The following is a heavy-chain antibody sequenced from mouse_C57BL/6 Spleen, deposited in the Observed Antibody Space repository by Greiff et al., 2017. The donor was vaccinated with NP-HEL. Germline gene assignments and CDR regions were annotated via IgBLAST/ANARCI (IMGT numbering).Heavy chain of an antibody. V-gene: IGHV1-19*01. J-gene: IGHJ2*01. D-gene: IGHD1-1*01. CDR1: GYTFTDYY. Sequence: VQLKESGPVLVKPGASVKMSCKASGYTFTDYYMNWVKQSHGKSLEWIGVINPYNGGTSYNQKFKGKATLTVDKSSSTAYMELNSLTSEDSAVYYCARSPYYYGSSQYYFDYWGQGTTLTVSS. CDR3: ARSPYYYGSSQYYFDY. CDR2: INPYNGGT.